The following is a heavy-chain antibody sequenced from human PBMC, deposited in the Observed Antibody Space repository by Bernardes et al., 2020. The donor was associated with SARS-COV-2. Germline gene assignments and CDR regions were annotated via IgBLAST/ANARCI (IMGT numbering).Heavy chain of an antibody. CDR3: ARDNTCKNDF. D-gene: IGHD5-18*01. CDR1: GFSVSAYW. CDR2: INEDGRVI. J-gene: IGHJ4*02. V-gene: IGHV3-74*01. Sequence: GWSLRRSCAASGFSVSAYWMHWVRQAPGEGLVWVARINEDGRVINYADSVRGRFTIYRDIADNKLYLQMKSLRAEDTAVYYCARDNTCKNDFWGQGTLVTVSS.